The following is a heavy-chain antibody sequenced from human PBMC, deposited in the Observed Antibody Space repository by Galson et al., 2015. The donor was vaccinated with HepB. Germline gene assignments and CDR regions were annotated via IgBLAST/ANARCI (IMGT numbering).Heavy chain of an antibody. CDR3: ARGRGPRVDY. D-gene: IGHD3-10*01. V-gene: IGHV4-34*01. J-gene: IGHJ4*02. CDR2: INHSGST. CDR1: GGSISNYY. Sequence: ETLSLTCTVSGGSISNYYWSWIRQPPGKGLEWIGEINHSGSTNYNPSLKSRVTISVDTSKNQFSLKLSSVTAADTAVYYCARGRGPRVDYWGQGTLVTVSS.